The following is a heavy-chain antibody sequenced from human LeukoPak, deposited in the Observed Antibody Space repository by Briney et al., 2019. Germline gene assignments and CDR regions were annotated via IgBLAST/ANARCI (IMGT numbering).Heavy chain of an antibody. Sequence: PSETLSLTCTVSGYSISSGYYWGWIRQPPGKGLEWIGEINHSGSTNYNPSLKSRVTISVDTSKNQFSLKLSSVTAADTAVYYCARYYRRGTRRVDYWGQGTLVTVSS. CDR2: INHSGST. D-gene: IGHD3-10*01. J-gene: IGHJ4*02. CDR3: ARYYRRGTRRVDY. CDR1: GYSISSGYY. V-gene: IGHV4-38-2*02.